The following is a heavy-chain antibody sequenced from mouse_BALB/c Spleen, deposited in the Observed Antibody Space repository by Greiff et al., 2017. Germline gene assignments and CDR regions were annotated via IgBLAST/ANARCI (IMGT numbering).Heavy chain of an antibody. V-gene: IGHV1S81*02. J-gene: IGHJ1*01. CDR3: ARGEGYWYFDV. Sequence: QVQLQQPGAELVKPGASVKLSCKASGYTFTSYWMHWVKQRPRQGLEWIGEINPSNGRTNYNEKFKSKATLTVDKSSSTAYMQLSSLTSEDSAVYYCARGEGYWYFDVWGAGTTVTVSS. CDR2: INPSNGRT. CDR1: GYTFTSYW.